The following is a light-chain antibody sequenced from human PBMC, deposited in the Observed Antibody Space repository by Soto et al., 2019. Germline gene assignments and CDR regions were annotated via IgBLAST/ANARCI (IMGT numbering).Light chain of an antibody. CDR2: DYN. CDR3: GTWDSSLSSVI. V-gene: IGLV1-51*01. Sequence: QSVLTQPPSVSAAPGQKVTIFCSGSSSNIGTNYVSWYQHLPGTAPKLVIYDYNQRPSGIPDRFSGSKSGTSATLGITGLQSGDEADYYCGTWDSSLSSVIFGGGTKVTVL. CDR1: SSNIGTNY. J-gene: IGLJ2*01.